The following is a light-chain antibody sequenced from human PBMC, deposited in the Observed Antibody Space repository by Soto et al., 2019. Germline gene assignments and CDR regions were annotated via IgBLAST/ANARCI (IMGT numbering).Light chain of an antibody. V-gene: IGLV4-69*01. J-gene: IGLJ3*02. CDR2: LNSDGRH. CDR3: QTWGSGIQV. Sequence: QLVLTQSPSASASLGASVKLTCTLSSGHTTYSIAWHQVHPERGPRYLMKLNSDGRHIKGDGIPDRFSGSSSGLERYLTISTLHSEDEADYYCQTWGSGIQVFGGGTKLTVL. CDR1: SGHTTYS.